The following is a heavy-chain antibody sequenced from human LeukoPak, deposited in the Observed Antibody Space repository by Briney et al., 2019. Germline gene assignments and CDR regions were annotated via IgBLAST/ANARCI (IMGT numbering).Heavy chain of an antibody. CDR3: AKPYGYYYYYVDV. CDR2: FSDNGDSA. Sequence: GGSLRLSCAPSGFTISNYVMTWVRRAPGRGRGWVSGFSDNGDSAYYADSVKGRFAISRDIAKNTVYLQMNSLRDEDTAVYYCAKPYGYYYYYVDVWGKGTTVTVSS. J-gene: IGHJ6*03. V-gene: IGHV3-23*01. CDR1: GFTISNYV. D-gene: IGHD4-17*01.